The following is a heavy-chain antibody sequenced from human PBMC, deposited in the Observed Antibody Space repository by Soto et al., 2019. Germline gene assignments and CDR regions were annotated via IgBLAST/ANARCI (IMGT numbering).Heavy chain of an antibody. CDR2: IDHSGST. V-gene: IGHV4-4*02. CDR1: GGSISSSNW. J-gene: IGHJ6*02. D-gene: IGHD6-13*01. Sequence: SETLSLTCAVSGGSISSSNWWSWVRQPPGKGLEWIGEIDHSGSTNYNRSLKSRVTISVDKSKNQFSLKLSSVTAADTAVYYCARWSSSWGYYYYGMDVWGQGTTVTVSS. CDR3: ARWSSSWGYYYYGMDV.